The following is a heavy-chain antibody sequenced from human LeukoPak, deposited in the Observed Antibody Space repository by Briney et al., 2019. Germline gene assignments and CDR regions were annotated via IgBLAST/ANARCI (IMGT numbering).Heavy chain of an antibody. CDR2: VEHDGSK. Sequence: GGSLRLSCVTSGFTFNTHGMHWVRQAPGKGLEWVAFVEHDGSKKYLESVKGRFTISRDNSDKMLFLEMNSLRAEDTAVYYCANHLRSGPWGQGTLVTVSS. V-gene: IGHV3-30*02. CDR1: GFTFNTHG. J-gene: IGHJ5*02. CDR3: ANHLRSGP. D-gene: IGHD3-16*01.